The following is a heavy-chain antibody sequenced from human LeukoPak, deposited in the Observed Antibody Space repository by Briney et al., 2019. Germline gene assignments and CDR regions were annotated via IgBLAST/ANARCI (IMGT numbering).Heavy chain of an antibody. CDR1: GFTFSSYA. J-gene: IGHJ4*02. CDR3: AKRGTAGTYSLDC. V-gene: IGHV3-23*01. D-gene: IGHD3-10*01. Sequence: PGGSLRLSCAASGFTFSSYAMNWVRQAPGKGLEWVSAISGSGGSTYYTDSVKGRFTISRDNSKNTLYLQMNSLRADDTAVYYCAKRGTAGTYSLDCWARGTLVTVSS. CDR2: ISGSGGST.